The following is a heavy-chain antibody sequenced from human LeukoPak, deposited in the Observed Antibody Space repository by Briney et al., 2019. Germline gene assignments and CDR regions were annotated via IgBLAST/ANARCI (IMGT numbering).Heavy chain of an antibody. CDR3: AKLNYASGGYAFDI. CDR2: IYYSGST. J-gene: IGHJ3*02. D-gene: IGHD2-2*01. Sequence: SETLSLTCIVSGGSISSSRYYWGWIRQPPGKGLEWIGCIYYSGSTYYNSSLKSRVTISVDTSKNQFSLKLSSVTAADTAVYHCAKLNYASGGYAFDIWGQGTMVTVSS. V-gene: IGHV4-39*01. CDR1: GGSISSSRYY.